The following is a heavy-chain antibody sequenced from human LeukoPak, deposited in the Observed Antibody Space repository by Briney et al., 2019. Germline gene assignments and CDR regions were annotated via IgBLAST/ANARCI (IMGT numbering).Heavy chain of an antibody. J-gene: IGHJ3*02. D-gene: IGHD5-12*01. CDR2: ISSSSSYI. CDR1: GFTFSSYS. CDR3: ARDWPRGNDAFDI. Sequence: PGGSLRLSCAASGFTFSSYSMNWVRQAPGKGLEWVSSISSSSSYIYYADSVKGRFTISRDNAKNSLYLQMNSLRAEDTAVYYCARDWPRGNDAFDIWGQGTMVTVSS. V-gene: IGHV3-21*01.